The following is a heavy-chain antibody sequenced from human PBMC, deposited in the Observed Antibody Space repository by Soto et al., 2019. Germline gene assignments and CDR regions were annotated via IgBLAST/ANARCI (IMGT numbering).Heavy chain of an antibody. Sequence: SATLSLTCTVSGGSISSYYWSWIRQPPGKGLEWIGYIYYSGSTNYNPSLKSRVTISVDTSKNQFSLKLSSVTAADTAVYYCARESGYDFWSGYSRGMDVWGQGTTVTVS. J-gene: IGHJ6*02. CDR1: GGSISSYY. CDR3: ARESGYDFWSGYSRGMDV. D-gene: IGHD3-3*01. V-gene: IGHV4-59*01. CDR2: IYYSGST.